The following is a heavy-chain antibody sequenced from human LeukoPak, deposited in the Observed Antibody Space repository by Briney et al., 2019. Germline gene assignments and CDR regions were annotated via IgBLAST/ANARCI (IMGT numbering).Heavy chain of an antibody. CDR2: MNPNSGNT. Sequence: ASVKVSCKASGYTFTSYDINWVRQATGQGLGWMGWMNPNSGNTGYAQKFQGRVTMTRNTSISTAYMELSSLRSEDTAVYYCARVRGTAMVYYYYMDVWGKGTTVTISS. CDR1: GYTFTSYD. J-gene: IGHJ6*03. D-gene: IGHD5-18*01. V-gene: IGHV1-8*01. CDR3: ARVRGTAMVYYYYMDV.